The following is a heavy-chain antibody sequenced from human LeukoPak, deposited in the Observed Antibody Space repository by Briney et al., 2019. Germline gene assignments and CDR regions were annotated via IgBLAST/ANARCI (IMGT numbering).Heavy chain of an antibody. CDR2: TSYSGSA. J-gene: IGHJ3*02. CDR1: GDSISNSRYS. CDR3: ARLRGSYGGDAFDI. V-gene: IGHV4-39*01. D-gene: IGHD1-26*01. Sequence: PSETLSLTCTVSGDSISNSRYSWGWIRHPPGKGLEWIGTTSYSGSAYYNPSLKSRVTMPVDTSKNQFSLKLSSVTAADTAVYYCARLRGSYGGDAFDIWGQGTVVTVSS.